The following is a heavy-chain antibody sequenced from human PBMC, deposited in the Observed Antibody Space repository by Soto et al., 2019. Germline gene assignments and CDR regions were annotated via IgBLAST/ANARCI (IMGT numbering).Heavy chain of an antibody. CDR2: ISAYNGNT. V-gene: IGHV1-18*04. CDR1: GYTFTSYG. D-gene: IGHD3-3*01. Sequence: ASVKVSCKASGYTFTSYGISWVRQAPGQGLEWMGWISAYNGNTNYAQKLQGRVTMTTDTSTSTAYMELRSLRSDDTAVYYCARDRVRLTIFGAVTPFDPWGQGTLVTVSS. J-gene: IGHJ5*02. CDR3: ARDRVRLTIFGAVTPFDP.